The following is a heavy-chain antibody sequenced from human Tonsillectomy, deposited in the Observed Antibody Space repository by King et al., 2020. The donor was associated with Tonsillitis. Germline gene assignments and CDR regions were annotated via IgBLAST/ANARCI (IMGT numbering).Heavy chain of an antibody. CDR1: GFTFSSYG. CDR3: AKDVAERYFDWLLPDY. D-gene: IGHD3-9*01. Sequence: VQLVESGGGVVQPGRSLRLSCAASGFTFSSYGMHWVRQAPGTGLEWVAVISYDGSNKYYAESVKGRFTISRDNSKKTRYLQMNSLRAEDTAVYYCAKDVAERYFDWLLPDYWGQGTLVTVSS. CDR2: ISYDGSNK. V-gene: IGHV3-30*18. J-gene: IGHJ4*02.